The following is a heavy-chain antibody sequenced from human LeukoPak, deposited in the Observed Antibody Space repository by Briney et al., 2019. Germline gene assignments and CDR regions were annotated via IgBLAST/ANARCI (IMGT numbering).Heavy chain of an antibody. D-gene: IGHD3-10*01. CDR2: ISSRSSSTI. CDR1: GFTFSSYS. Sequence: PGGSLRLSCAASGFTFSSYSMNWVRQAPGKGLEWVSYISSRSSSTIYYADSVKGRFTISRDNSKNTLYLQMNSLRAEDTAVYYCARRDGSGSFYYYYGMDVWGQGTTVTVSS. J-gene: IGHJ6*02. CDR3: ARRDGSGSFYYYYGMDV. V-gene: IGHV3-48*01.